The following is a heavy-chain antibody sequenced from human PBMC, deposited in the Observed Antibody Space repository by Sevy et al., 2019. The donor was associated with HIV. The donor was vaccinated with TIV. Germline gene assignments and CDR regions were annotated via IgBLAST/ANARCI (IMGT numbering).Heavy chain of an antibody. CDR1: GGSISGYY. CDR2: IYNVGDT. J-gene: IGHJ5*02. Sequence: SETLSLTCTVSGGSISGYYWSWIRQSPGKGLEWIGYIYNVGDTRYNPSLKSRVTISMATSKNQFSLHLKSVTAADTAVYYCARRVPALAGNWFDPWGQGTLVTVSS. V-gene: IGHV4-59*01. CDR3: ARRVPALAGNWFDP.